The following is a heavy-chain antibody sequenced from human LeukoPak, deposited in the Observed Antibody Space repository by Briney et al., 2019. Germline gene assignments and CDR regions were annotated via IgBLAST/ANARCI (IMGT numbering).Heavy chain of an antibody. CDR2: ISSSGSSI. D-gene: IGHD3-10*01. CDR1: GFTFSDYY. J-gene: IGHJ4*02. CDR3: AKVQLRFGELLPDFDY. Sequence: GGSLRLSCAASGFTFSDYYMSWIRQAPGKGLEWVSYISSSGSSIYHADSVKGRFTISRDNAKNTLYLQMNSLRAEDTAVYYCAKVQLRFGELLPDFDYWGQGTLVTVSS. V-gene: IGHV3-11*01.